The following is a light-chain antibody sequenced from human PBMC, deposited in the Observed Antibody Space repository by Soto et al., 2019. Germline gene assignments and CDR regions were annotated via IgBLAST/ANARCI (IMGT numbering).Light chain of an antibody. CDR1: QSVSSY. CDR2: DAS. CDR3: QQRSNWPPTWT. V-gene: IGKV3-11*01. Sequence: EIVLTQSPATLSLSPGERATLSCRASQSVSSYLAWYQQKPGQAPRLLIYDASNRATGIPARFSGSGSGTDFTPTISSLEPEDFAVYYCQQRSNWPPTWTFGQGPKVEIK. J-gene: IGKJ1*01.